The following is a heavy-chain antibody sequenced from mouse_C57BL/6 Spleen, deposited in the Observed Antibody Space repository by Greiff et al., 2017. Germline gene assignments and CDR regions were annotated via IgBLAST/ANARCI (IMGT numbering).Heavy chain of an antibody. CDR3: ITTVVARGDY. D-gene: IGHD1-1*01. Sequence: EVQLQQSGAELVRPGASVKLSCTASGFNIKDDYMHWVKQRPEPGLEWIGWSDPENGDTEYASKFQGKATITADTSSNTAYLQLSSLTSEDTAVYYCITTVVARGDYWGQGTTRTVSS. J-gene: IGHJ2*01. CDR2: SDPENGDT. CDR1: GFNIKDDY. V-gene: IGHV14-4*01.